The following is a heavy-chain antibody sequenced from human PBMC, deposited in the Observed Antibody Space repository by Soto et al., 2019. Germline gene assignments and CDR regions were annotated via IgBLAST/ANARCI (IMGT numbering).Heavy chain of an antibody. CDR3: ARDRVVVVPAAIYYYYYGMDV. J-gene: IGHJ6*02. CDR1: GYTFTSYH. V-gene: IGHV1-46*01. CDR2: INPSGGNT. D-gene: IGHD2-2*02. Sequence: ASVKVSCKASGYTFTSYHMHWVRQAPGQGLEWMGIINPSGGNTNYAQKLQGRVTMTTDTSTSTAYMELRSLRSDDTAVYYCARDRVVVVPAAIYYYYYGMDVWGQGTTVTVSS.